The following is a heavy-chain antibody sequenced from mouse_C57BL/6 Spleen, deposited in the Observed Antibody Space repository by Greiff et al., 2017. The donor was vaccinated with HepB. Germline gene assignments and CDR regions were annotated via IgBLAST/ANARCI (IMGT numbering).Heavy chain of an antibody. V-gene: IGHV1-69*01. CDR1: GYTFTSYW. J-gene: IGHJ4*01. D-gene: IGHD2-1*01. CDR2: IDPSDSYT. CDR3: AGLFAYGNFRGYAMDY. Sequence: QVQLQQPGAELVMPGASVKLSCKASGYTFTSYWMHWVKQRPGQGLEWIGEIDPSDSYTNYNQKFKGKSTLTVDKSSSTAYMQLSSLTSEDSAVYYCAGLFAYGNFRGYAMDYWGQGTSVTVSS.